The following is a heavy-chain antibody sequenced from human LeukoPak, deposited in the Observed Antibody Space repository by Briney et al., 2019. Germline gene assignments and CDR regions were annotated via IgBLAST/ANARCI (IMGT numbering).Heavy chain of an antibody. V-gene: IGHV3-30*04. J-gene: IGHJ6*02. Sequence: GGSLRLSCAAPGFTFSSYAMHWVRQAPGKGLDWVAVISYDGSNKYYADSVKGRFTLSRDNSKHTLYLQMNSLRAEDTAVYYCARDLSITMVRGVIGGMDVWGQGTTVTVSS. CDR3: ARDLSITMVRGVIGGMDV. CDR1: GFTFSSYA. CDR2: ISYDGSNK. D-gene: IGHD3-10*01.